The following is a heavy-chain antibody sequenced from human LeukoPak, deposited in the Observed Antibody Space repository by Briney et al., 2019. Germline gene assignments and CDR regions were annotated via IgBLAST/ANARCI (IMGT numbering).Heavy chain of an antibody. V-gene: IGHV1-2*02. CDR2: INPNSGGT. CDR3: ARDREGATQTFDY. D-gene: IGHD1-26*01. Sequence: ASVKVSCKASGYTFTGYYMHWVRQAPGQGLEWMGWINPNSGGTNYAQRFQGRVTMTRDTSISTAYMELSRLRSDDTAVYYCARDREGATQTFDYWGQGTLVTVSS. J-gene: IGHJ4*02. CDR1: GYTFTGYY.